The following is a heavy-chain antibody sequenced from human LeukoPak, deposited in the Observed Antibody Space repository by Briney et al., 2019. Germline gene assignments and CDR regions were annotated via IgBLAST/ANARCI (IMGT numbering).Heavy chain of an antibody. D-gene: IGHD2-2*01. V-gene: IGHV4-59*01. CDR2: IYYSGTT. Sequence: SETLSLTCTVSGGSISSFYWSWIRQPPGKGLEWIGYIYYSGTTNYNPSLKSRVTISADRSKNQFSLRLSSVTAADTAVYYCARGSSTSTIDYWGQGTLVTVST. CDR1: GGSISSFY. CDR3: ARGSSTSTIDY. J-gene: IGHJ4*02.